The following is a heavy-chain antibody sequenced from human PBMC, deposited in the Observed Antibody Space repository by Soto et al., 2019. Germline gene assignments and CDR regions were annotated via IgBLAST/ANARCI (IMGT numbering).Heavy chain of an antibody. CDR3: AREDSIIIPAVSDF. CDR2: ISKSDYT. J-gene: IGHJ4*02. V-gene: IGHV3-21*01. CDR1: GFAFNNYG. Sequence: GGSLRLSCTVSGFAFNNYGINWVRQAPGKGLEWVSSISKSDYTYYSNSVKGRFTISRDNAKNSVSLQMNTLRVEDTAVYYCAREDSIIIPAVSDFWGQGTLVTVSS. D-gene: IGHD2-2*01.